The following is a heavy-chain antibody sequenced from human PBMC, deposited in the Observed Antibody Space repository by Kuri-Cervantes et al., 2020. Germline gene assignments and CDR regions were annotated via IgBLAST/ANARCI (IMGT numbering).Heavy chain of an antibody. V-gene: IGHV1-69*13. J-gene: IGHJ2*01. CDR2: IIPIFGTA. Sequence: SSVKVSCKASGGTFSSYAISWVRQAPGQGLEWMGGIIPIFGTANYAQKFQGRVTITADESTSTAYMELSSLRSEDTAVYYCASFKMATIRPIWYFDLWGRGTLVTVSS. CDR3: ASFKMATIRPIWYFDL. CDR1: GGTFSSYA. D-gene: IGHD5-24*01.